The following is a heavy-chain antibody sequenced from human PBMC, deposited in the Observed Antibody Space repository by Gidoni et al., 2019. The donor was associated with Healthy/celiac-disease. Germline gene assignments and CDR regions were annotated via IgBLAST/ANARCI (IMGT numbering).Heavy chain of an antibody. J-gene: IGHJ4*02. CDR1: GGSNNNDY. V-gene: IGHV4-59*01. D-gene: IGHD1-20*01. CDR2: MYYGGRT. Sequence: QVQLQESGPGLVKPSETLTRTCTVSGGSNNNDYWSWIRQPPGKGLAWIGFMYYGGRTNYSPSLKIRVTMSIDASKSQFSLRLSSVSAADTAVYYCARNRDNWTDYYFDYWGQGARVTGSS. CDR3: ARNRDNWTDYYFDY.